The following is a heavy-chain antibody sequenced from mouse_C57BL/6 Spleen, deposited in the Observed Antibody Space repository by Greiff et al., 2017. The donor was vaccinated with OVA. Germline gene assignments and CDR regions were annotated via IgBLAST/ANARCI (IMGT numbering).Heavy chain of an antibody. CDR2: IDPSDSYT. J-gene: IGHJ4*01. CDR3: ARSGHYDRYAMDY. D-gene: IGHD2-4*01. CDR1: GYTFTSYW. V-gene: IGHV1-69*01. Sequence: QVQLQQPGAELVMPGASVKLSCKASGYTFTSYWMHWVKQRPGQGLEWIGEIDPSDSYTNYNQKFKGKSTLTVDKSSSTAYMQLSSLTSEDSAVYYGARSGHYDRYAMDYWGQGTSVTVSS.